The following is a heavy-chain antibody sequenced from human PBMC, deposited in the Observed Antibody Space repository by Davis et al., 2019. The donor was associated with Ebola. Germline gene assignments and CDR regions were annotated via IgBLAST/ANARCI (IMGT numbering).Heavy chain of an antibody. D-gene: IGHD1-20*01. J-gene: IGHJ3*02. CDR3: ARHGGITGTQRAFDI. CDR2: IYYSGST. V-gene: IGHV4-39*01. CDR1: GASISTNDW. Sequence: SETLSLTCAVSGASISTNDWWSWVRQSPGKGLEWIGSIYYSGSTYYNPSLKSRITISVDTSKNQFSLKLSSVTAADTAVYYCARHGGITGTQRAFDIWGQGTMVTVSS.